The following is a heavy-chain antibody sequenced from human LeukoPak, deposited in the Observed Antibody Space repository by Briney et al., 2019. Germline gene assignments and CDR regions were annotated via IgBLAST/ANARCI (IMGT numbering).Heavy chain of an antibody. CDR1: GGSISSYY. V-gene: IGHV4-59*01. Sequence: PSETLSLTCTVSGGSISSYYWSWIRQPPGKGLEWIGYIYYSGSTNYNPSLKSRVTISVDTSKNQFSLKLSSVTAADTAVYYCARDWDGKVAAAGTGYYGMDVWGQGTTVTVSS. CDR2: IYYSGST. CDR3: ARDWDGKVAAAGTGYYGMDV. J-gene: IGHJ6*02. D-gene: IGHD6-13*01.